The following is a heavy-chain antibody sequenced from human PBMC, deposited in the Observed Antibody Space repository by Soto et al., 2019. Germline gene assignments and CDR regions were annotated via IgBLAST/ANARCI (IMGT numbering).Heavy chain of an antibody. V-gene: IGHV3-23*01. Sequence: EVQLLESGGGLVQPGGSLRLSCAASGFTFSSYAMSWVRQAPGKGLEWVSAISGSGGSTYYADSVKGRFTISRDNSKNTLYLQMNSLRAEDTAVYYFARGHGDPLEVVAATPDYWGQGTLVTVFS. CDR2: ISGSGGST. D-gene: IGHD2-15*01. CDR3: ARGHGDPLEVVAATPDY. CDR1: GFTFSSYA. J-gene: IGHJ4*02.